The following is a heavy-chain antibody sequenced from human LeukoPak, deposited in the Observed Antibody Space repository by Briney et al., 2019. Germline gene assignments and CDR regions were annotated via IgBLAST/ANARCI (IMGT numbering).Heavy chain of an antibody. D-gene: IGHD2-15*01. V-gene: IGHV3-30*04. CDR2: ISYDGSNK. CDR3: ARDEGYCSGGSCYFQYYFDY. J-gene: IGHJ4*02. CDR1: GFTFSSYA. Sequence: GRSLRLSCAASGFTFSSYAMHWGRQAPGKGLEWVAVISYDGSNKYYADSVKGRFTISRDNSKNTLYLQMNSLRAEDTAVYYCARDEGYCSGGSCYFQYYFDYWGQGTLVTVSS.